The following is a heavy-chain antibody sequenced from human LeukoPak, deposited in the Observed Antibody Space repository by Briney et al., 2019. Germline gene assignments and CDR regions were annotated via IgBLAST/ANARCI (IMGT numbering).Heavy chain of an antibody. Sequence: SQTLSLTCAVSGGSISSYYWSWIRQPPGKGLEWIGYIYYSGSTNYNPSLKSRVTISVDTSKNQFSLKLSSVTAADTAVYYCARDMLIYDYVWGSYRHDAFDIWGQGTMVTVSS. J-gene: IGHJ3*02. CDR3: ARDMLIYDYVWGSYRHDAFDI. V-gene: IGHV4-59*01. D-gene: IGHD3-16*02. CDR1: GGSISSYY. CDR2: IYYSGST.